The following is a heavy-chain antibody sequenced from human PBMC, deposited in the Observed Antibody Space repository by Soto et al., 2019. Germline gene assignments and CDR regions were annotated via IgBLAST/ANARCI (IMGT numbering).Heavy chain of an antibody. CDR2: IYYSGST. Sequence: SETLSLTCTVSGGSISSYYWSWIRQPPGKGLEWIGYIYYSGSTNYNPSLKSRVTISVDTSKNQFSLKLSSVTAADTAVYYGATKSTMVRGVIKSRYYYYYMDVWGKGTTVTVSS. V-gene: IGHV4-59*01. CDR1: GGSISSYY. J-gene: IGHJ6*03. D-gene: IGHD3-10*01. CDR3: ATKSTMVRGVIKSRYYYYYMDV.